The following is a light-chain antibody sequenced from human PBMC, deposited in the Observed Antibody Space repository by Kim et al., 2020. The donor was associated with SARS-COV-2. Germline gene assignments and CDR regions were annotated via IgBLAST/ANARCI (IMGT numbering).Light chain of an antibody. V-gene: IGKV3-15*01. CDR3: QQYSDWPPT. Sequence: VSPGERVTLSCRASQSISSKLTWYQKNPGQALRLLIHDASTRATAIPARFSGSGSGTDFRLTISSLQSEDFALYYCQQYSDWPPTFGQGTRLEIK. CDR1: QSISSK. J-gene: IGKJ5*01. CDR2: DAS.